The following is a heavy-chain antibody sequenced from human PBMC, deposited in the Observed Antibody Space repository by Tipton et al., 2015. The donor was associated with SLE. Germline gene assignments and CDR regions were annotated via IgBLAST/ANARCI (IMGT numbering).Heavy chain of an antibody. J-gene: IGHJ4*02. CDR1: GASITDYY. CDR3: ARQAADYRSGVHDY. D-gene: IGHD4-11*01. V-gene: IGHV4-59*01. Sequence: TLSLTCSVSGASITDYYWSWIRQSPGKGLEWIGFVYHMGSVNYNPSLRSRVTISVDRSNNQVSLKLTSVSAADAAVYYCARQAADYRSGVHDYWGQGTLVTVSS. CDR2: VYHMGSV.